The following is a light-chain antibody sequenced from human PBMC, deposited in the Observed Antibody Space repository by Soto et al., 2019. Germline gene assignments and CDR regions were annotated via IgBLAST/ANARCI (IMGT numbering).Light chain of an antibody. J-gene: IGKJ1*01. CDR2: KAS. Sequence: DIHMTQPPCTRFGSAGDRVIITSRASQTLSSWLAWYQQKPGKPPKLLIYKASTLKCGVPSRFSGSGSGTEFTLTISSLQPDDFATYYCQHYNSYSEEFGQGTKVDIK. CDR1: QTLSSW. V-gene: IGKV1-5*03. CDR3: QHYNSYSEE.